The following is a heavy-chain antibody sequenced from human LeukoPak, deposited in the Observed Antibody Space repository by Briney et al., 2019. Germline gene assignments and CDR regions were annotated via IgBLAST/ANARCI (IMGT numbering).Heavy chain of an antibody. Sequence: SETLSLTCGVSGGSISWYYWTWIRQPPGKGLEWIGYIYCNGSTNYNPSLKSRVTISVDTSKNQFSLKLSSVTAADTAVYYCARQSSGWYNYYGMDVWGQGTTVTVSS. D-gene: IGHD6-19*01. CDR1: GGSISWYY. V-gene: IGHV4-59*01. CDR2: IYCNGST. CDR3: ARQSSGWYNYYGMDV. J-gene: IGHJ6*02.